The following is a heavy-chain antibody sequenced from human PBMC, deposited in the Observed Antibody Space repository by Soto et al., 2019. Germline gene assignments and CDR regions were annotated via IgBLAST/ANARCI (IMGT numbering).Heavy chain of an antibody. D-gene: IGHD2-2*01. J-gene: IGHJ4*02. CDR1: GFTFSSYG. Sequence: GGSLRLSCAASGFTFSSYGMHWVGQGPGKGLEWVAVISYDGSNKYYADSVKGRFTISRDNSKNSLYLQMNSLRAEDTAVYYCARVPGQLPAGPLFDYLGQGTLDIVSS. V-gene: IGHV3-30*03. CDR2: ISYDGSNK. CDR3: ARVPGQLPAGPLFDY.